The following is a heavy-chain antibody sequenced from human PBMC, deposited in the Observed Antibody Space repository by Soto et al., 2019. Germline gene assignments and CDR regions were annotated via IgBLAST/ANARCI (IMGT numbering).Heavy chain of an antibody. V-gene: IGHV4-39*01. CDR3: VSQRTTVSTQAYFDH. Sequence: SETLSLTCTVSGGSVSNITYYWGWIRQSPGKGLEWIGSVYYRGRSYSNSSVKSRITISVETSKNQFSLNLNSVTASDTAIYYCVSQRTTVSTQAYFDHWGPGALVTVSS. D-gene: IGHD4-4*01. J-gene: IGHJ4*02. CDR2: VYYRGRS. CDR1: GGSVSNITYY.